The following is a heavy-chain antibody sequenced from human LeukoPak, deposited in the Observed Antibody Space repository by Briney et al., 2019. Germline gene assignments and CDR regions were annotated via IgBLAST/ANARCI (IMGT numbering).Heavy chain of an antibody. CDR3: ARKDSSGWYFDY. CDR2: VCASGST. Sequence: SETLSLTCSVSGGSISSYCWSRIRQPAGKGLEWIGRVCASGSTNYNPSLKSRVTMSLDTSKSQFSLTLTSVTAADTAVYYCARKDSSGWYFDYWGQGTLVAVSS. V-gene: IGHV4-4*07. J-gene: IGHJ4*02. D-gene: IGHD6-19*01. CDR1: GGSISSYC.